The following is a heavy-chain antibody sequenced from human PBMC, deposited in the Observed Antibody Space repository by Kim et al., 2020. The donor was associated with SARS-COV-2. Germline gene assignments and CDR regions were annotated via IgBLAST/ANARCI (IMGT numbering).Heavy chain of an antibody. CDR2: IYYSGST. CDR1: GGSISSSSYY. D-gene: IGHD3-10*02. Sequence: SQTLSLTCTVSGGSISSSSYYWGWIRQPPGKGLEWIGSIYYSGSTYYNPSLKSRVTISVDTSKNQFSLKLSSVTAADTAVYYCTTWMFEGTATNGYFDYWGQGTLVTVSS. V-gene: IGHV4-39*01. CDR3: TTWMFEGTATNGYFDY. J-gene: IGHJ4*02.